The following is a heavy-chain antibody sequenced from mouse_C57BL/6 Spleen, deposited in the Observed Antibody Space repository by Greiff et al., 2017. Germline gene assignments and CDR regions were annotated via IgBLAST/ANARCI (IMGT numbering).Heavy chain of an antibody. CDR2: INPSNGGT. CDR1: GYTFTSYW. CDR3: ARWDGYFFDY. Sequence: QVQLQQPGTDLVKPGASVKLSCKASGYTFTSYWMNWVKQRPGQGLEWIGNINPSNGGTNYNGKFKSKATLTVDKSSSTAHMQLSSRTSEDSAVYCCARWDGYFFDYWGQGTTLTVSS. D-gene: IGHD2-3*01. V-gene: IGHV1-53*01. J-gene: IGHJ2*01.